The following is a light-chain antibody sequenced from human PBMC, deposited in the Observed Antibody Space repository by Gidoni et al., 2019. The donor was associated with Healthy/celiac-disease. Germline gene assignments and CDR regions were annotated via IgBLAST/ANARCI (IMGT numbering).Light chain of an antibody. CDR3: QQLNSYPL. Sequence: DIQLTQSPSFLSASVGDRVTITCWASQGISSYLAWYQQKPGKAPKLLIYAASTLQSGVPSRFSGSGSGTEFTLTISSLQPEDFATYYCQQLNSYPLFXQXTRLEIK. CDR1: QGISSY. V-gene: IGKV1-9*01. J-gene: IGKJ5*01. CDR2: AAS.